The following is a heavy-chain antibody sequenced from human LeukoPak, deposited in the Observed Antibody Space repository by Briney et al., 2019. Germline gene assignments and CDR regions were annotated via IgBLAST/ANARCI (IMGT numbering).Heavy chain of an antibody. J-gene: IGHJ4*02. V-gene: IGHV1-18*01. CDR3: ARPRVAGSFDY. CDR2: ISGYNANT. D-gene: IGHD6-19*01. Sequence: ASVKVSCKTSGYTFTSYGISWVRQAPGQGLEWMGWISGYNANTDYGQKFQGRVTMTIDTSTTTVYMELGSLRSDDTAVYYCARPRVAGSFDYWGQGTLVTVSS. CDR1: GYTFTSYG.